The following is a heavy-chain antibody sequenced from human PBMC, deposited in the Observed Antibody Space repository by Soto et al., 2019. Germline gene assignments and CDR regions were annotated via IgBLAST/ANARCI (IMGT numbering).Heavy chain of an antibody. CDR3: AREAWGATGTTGT. J-gene: IGHJ5*02. V-gene: IGHV1-8*01. D-gene: IGHD1-7*01. Sequence: EASVKVSCKASGYTFTSYDINWVRQATGQGLEWMGWMNPNSGNTGYAQKFQGRVTMTRNTSISTAYMELSSLRSEDTAVYYCAREAWGATGTTGTWGQGTLVTVSS. CDR1: GYTFTSYD. CDR2: MNPNSGNT.